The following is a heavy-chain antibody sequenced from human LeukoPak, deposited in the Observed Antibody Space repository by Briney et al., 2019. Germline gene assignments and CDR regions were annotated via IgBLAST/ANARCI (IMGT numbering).Heavy chain of an antibody. D-gene: IGHD1-14*01. CDR1: GGSISTTSYY. V-gene: IGHV4-39*07. CDR2: IYYSGRT. Sequence: PETLSLTCSVSGGSISTTSYYWGWIRQPPGKGLEWIGSIYYSGRTYCNPSLKSRVTISVDTSKNQFSLKLNSVTAADTAVYYCARDSKQPYNWFDPWGQGTLVTVSS. CDR3: ARDSKQPYNWFDP. J-gene: IGHJ5*02.